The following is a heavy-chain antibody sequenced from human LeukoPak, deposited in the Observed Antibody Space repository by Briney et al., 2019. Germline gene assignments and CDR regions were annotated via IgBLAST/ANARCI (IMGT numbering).Heavy chain of an antibody. Sequence: SETLSLTCAVYGGSFSGYYWSWIRQPPGKGLEWIGEINHSGSTNYNPTLKSRVTISVDTSKNQFSLKLSSVTAADTAVYYCARGEGAITMIVVVTAGDRYFDYWGQETLVTVSS. V-gene: IGHV4-34*01. CDR3: ARGEGAITMIVVVTAGDRYFDY. D-gene: IGHD3-22*01. CDR2: INHSGST. CDR1: GGSFSGYY. J-gene: IGHJ4*02.